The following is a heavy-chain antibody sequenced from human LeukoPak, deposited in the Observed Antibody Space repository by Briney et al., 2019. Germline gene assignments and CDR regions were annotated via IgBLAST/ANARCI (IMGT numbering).Heavy chain of an antibody. Sequence: ASVTVSCTASGGTFSSYAISWVRQAPGQGLEWMGGIIPIFGTANYAQKFQGRVTITADESTSTAYMELSSLRSEDTAVYYCASQEDTAMAFDYWGQGTLVTVSS. CDR3: ASQEDTAMAFDY. CDR1: GGTFSSYA. J-gene: IGHJ4*02. D-gene: IGHD5-18*01. CDR2: IIPIFGTA. V-gene: IGHV1-69*13.